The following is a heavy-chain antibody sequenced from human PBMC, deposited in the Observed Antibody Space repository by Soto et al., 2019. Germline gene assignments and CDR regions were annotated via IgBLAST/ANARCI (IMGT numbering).Heavy chain of an antibody. CDR2: ISTYNGNT. D-gene: IGHD3-10*01. CDR1: GYTFTSYG. J-gene: IGHJ6*02. CDR3: ARDLPIITMVRRDYYYGMDV. Sequence: ASVKVSCKASGYTFTSYGISWVRQAPGQGLEWMGWISTYNGNTNYAQKLQGRVTMTTDTSTSTAYMELRSLRSDDTAVYYCARDLPIITMVRRDYYYGMDVWGQGTTVTVSS. V-gene: IGHV1-18*01.